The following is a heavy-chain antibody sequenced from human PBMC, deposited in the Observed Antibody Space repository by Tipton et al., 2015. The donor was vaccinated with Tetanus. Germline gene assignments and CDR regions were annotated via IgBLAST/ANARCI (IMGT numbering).Heavy chain of an antibody. V-gene: IGHV5-51*01. CDR3: ARPLTSVAFGGFAFDV. Sequence: QSGAEVKQPGESLKISCKGSGYMFSSHWIGWVRQVPGKGLEWLGTICPGDSYSTYSPSFEGQVTISVDRSIDTAYLQWSSLKASDTAIYYCARPLTSVAFGGFAFDVWGQGTLVTVSS. CDR2: ICPGDSYS. D-gene: IGHD3-16*01. CDR1: GYMFSSHW. J-gene: IGHJ3*01.